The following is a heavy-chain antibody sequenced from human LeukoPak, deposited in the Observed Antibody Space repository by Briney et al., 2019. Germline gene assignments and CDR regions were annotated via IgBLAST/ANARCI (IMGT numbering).Heavy chain of an antibody. V-gene: IGHV3-21*01. CDR3: ARHITGDFDY. CDR2: ISSSSSYI. J-gene: IGHJ4*02. D-gene: IGHD7-27*01. CDR1: GFTFSSYS. Sequence: GGSLRLSCAASGFTFSSYSMTWVRQAPGKGLEWVSSISSSSSYIYYADSVKGRFTISRDNAKNSLYLQMNSLRAGDTAVYYCARHITGDFDYWGQGTLVTVSS.